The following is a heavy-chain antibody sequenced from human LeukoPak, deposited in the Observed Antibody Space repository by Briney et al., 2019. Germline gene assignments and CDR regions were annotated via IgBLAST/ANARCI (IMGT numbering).Heavy chain of an antibody. CDR2: IYYNGNT. CDR3: ARGRSNYYGMDV. V-gene: IGHV4-59*01. J-gene: IGHJ6*02. D-gene: IGHD1-26*01. CDR1: DGSINSYY. Sequence: PSETLSLTCSVSDGSINSYYWNWIRRPPGKGLEWIGYIYYNGNTNYSPSLKSRVTMLVDTSKNLFSLKVSSVTAADTAVYYCARGRSNYYGMDVWGQGTTVTVSS.